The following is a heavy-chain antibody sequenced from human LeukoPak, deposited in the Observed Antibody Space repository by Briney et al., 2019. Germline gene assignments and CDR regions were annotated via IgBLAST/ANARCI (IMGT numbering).Heavy chain of an antibody. CDR1: GGTFSIYA. CDR2: IIPIFGTA. V-gene: IGHV1-69*13. Sequence: SVKVSCKASGGTFSIYAISWVRQAPGQGLEWMGGIIPIFGTANYAQKFQGRVTITADESTSTAYMELSSLRSEDTAVYYCAREGGVVVTATFDYWGQGTLVTVSS. J-gene: IGHJ4*02. D-gene: IGHD2-21*02. CDR3: AREGGVVVTATFDY.